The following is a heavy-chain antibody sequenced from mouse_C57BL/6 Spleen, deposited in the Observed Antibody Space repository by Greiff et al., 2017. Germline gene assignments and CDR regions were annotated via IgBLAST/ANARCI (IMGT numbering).Heavy chain of an antibody. CDR2: IRSKSNNYAT. CDR3: VRGGITTVMDY. D-gene: IGHD1-1*01. CDR1: GFSFNTYA. Sequence: EVQGVESGGGLVQPKGSLKLSCAASGFSFNTYAMNWVRQAPGKGLEWVARIRSKSNNYATYYADSVKDRFTISRDDSESMLYLQINNLKTEDTAMYYCVRGGITTVMDYWGQGTSVTVSS. V-gene: IGHV10-1*01. J-gene: IGHJ4*01.